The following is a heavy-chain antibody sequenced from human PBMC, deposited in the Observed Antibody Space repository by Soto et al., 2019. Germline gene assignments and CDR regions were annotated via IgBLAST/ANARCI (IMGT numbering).Heavy chain of an antibody. D-gene: IGHD2-8*01. CDR3: ARMRIAIAVMASYIDH. CDR2: VCGGGDRK. J-gene: IGHJ4*02. CDR1: GFTFSSYA. V-gene: IGHV3-23*01. Sequence: EVQLLESGGGLVQPGGSLRLSCAVSGFTFSSYAMHWVRQAPGKGLEWVAGVCGGGDRKYYVDSVRGRVIISRDNFMNTVYLQTNSLGADDTAVYHCARMRIAIAVMASYIDHWGQGILVTVSS.